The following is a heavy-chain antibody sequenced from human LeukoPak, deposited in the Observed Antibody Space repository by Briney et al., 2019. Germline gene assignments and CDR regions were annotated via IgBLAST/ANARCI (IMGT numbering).Heavy chain of an antibody. J-gene: IGHJ4*02. Sequence: GGSLRLSCAASGFTFSSYAMSWVRQAPGKGLEGVSAISGCGGSTYYADSVKGRFTISRDNSKNTLYLQMNSLRAEDTAVYYCASPRSGYRYTFDYWGQGALVTVSS. D-gene: IGHD3-22*01. CDR2: ISGCGGST. V-gene: IGHV3-23*01. CDR1: GFTFSSYA. CDR3: ASPRSGYRYTFDY.